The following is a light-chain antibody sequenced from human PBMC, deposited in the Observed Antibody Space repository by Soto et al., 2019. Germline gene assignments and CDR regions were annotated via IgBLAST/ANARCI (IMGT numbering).Light chain of an antibody. CDR3: SSYTTSSTVV. J-gene: IGLJ3*02. V-gene: IGLV2-14*01. Sequence: QLVLTQPASVSGSPGQSITISCTGTSSDVGGYNYVCWYQQHPGKAPKLIIYDVSSRPSGVSNRFSGSKSGNTASLSISGLQAEDEADYYCSSYTTSSTVVFGGGTKLTVL. CDR1: SSDVGGYNY. CDR2: DVS.